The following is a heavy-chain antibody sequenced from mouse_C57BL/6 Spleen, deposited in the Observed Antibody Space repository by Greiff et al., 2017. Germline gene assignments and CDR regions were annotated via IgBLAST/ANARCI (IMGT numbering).Heavy chain of an antibody. V-gene: IGHV5-17*01. Sequence: EVKLVESGGGLVKPGGSLKLSCAASGFTFSDYGMHWVRQAPEKGLEWVAYISSGSSTIYYADTVKGRFTISRDNAKNTLCLQMTSLRSEDTAMYYCARLGRRLYFDYWGQGTTLTVSS. CDR1: GFTFSDYG. CDR3: ARLGRRLYFDY. D-gene: IGHD4-1*01. CDR2: ISSGSSTI. J-gene: IGHJ2*01.